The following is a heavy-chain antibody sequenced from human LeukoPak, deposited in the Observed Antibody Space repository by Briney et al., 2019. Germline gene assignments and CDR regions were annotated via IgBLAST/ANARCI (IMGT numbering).Heavy chain of an antibody. CDR1: GFTFSSYG. CDR3: ARVMWSDNGRGNNWFDP. CDR2: VRYDGINK. D-gene: IGHD2-21*01. Sequence: GGSLRLSCAASGFTFSSYGLHWVRQAPGKGLEWVAFVRYDGINKYYADSVKGRFTISSDNSINTLYLQMNSLRAEDTAVYYCARVMWSDNGRGNNWFDPWGQGTLVTVSS. J-gene: IGHJ5*02. V-gene: IGHV3-30*02.